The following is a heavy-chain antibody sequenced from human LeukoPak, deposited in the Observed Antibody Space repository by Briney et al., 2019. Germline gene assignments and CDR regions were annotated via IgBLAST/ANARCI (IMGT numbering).Heavy chain of an antibody. CDR3: ARGDSSSWSDY. V-gene: IGHV3-21*01. CDR2: ISSSSSYI. D-gene: IGHD6-13*01. J-gene: IGHJ4*02. Sequence: PGGSLRLSCAASGFTVSSNYMSWVRQTPGKGLEWVSSISSSSSYIYYADSVKGRFTISRDNAKNSLYLQMNSLRAEDTAVYYCARGDSSSWSDYWGQGTLVTVSS. CDR1: GFTVSSNY.